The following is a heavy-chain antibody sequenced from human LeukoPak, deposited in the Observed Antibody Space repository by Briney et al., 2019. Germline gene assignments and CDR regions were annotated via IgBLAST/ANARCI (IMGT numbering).Heavy chain of an antibody. CDR2: INSDGSST. CDR3: AREHRDGDYWASDY. D-gene: IGHD4-17*01. CDR1: GFTFSSYW. Sequence: GGSLRLSCAASGFTFSSYWMHWIRQAPGKGLVWVSRINSDGSSTSYADSVKGRFTISRDNAKNTLYLQMNSLRAEDTAVYYCAREHRDGDYWASDYWGQGTLVTVSS. J-gene: IGHJ4*02. V-gene: IGHV3-74*01.